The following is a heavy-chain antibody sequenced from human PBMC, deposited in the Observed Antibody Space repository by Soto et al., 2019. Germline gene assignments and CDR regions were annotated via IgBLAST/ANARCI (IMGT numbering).Heavy chain of an antibody. D-gene: IGHD1-26*01. Sequence: EVQLVESGGGLVQPGGSLRLSCAASGFTFSNYWMTWVRQTPGKGLEWVATIKQDGSEEYYVDSVEGRFTISRDNGANSLFLELNSLRADDAAVYYCARPLTTGWELLINVCWGQGTLVTVSS. V-gene: IGHV3-7*01. CDR2: IKQDGSEE. J-gene: IGHJ4*02. CDR3: ARPLTTGWELLINVC. CDR1: GFTFSNYW.